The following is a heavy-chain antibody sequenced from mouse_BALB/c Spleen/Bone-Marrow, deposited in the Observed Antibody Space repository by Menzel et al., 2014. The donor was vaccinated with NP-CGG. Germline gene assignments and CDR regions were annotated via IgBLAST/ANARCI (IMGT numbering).Heavy chain of an antibody. Sequence: EVKLMESGPGLVKPSQSLSLTCTVTGYSITSDYAWNWIRQFPGNKLEWMGYITYSGITSYNPSLKSRISITRDTSKNQFFLQLNSVTTEDTATYYCARSADWYLDVWGAGTTVTVSS. V-gene: IGHV3-2*02. J-gene: IGHJ1*01. CDR2: ITYSGIT. CDR1: GYSITSDYA. CDR3: ARSADWYLDV.